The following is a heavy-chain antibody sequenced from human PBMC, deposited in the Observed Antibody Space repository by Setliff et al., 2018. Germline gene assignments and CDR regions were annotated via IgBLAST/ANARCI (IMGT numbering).Heavy chain of an antibody. D-gene: IGHD1-26*01. CDR2: IHYSGST. CDR1: GDSISGDY. J-gene: IGHJ6*03. V-gene: IGHV4-59*08. CDR3: ARAPPNRYSGSYEYFYMDV. Sequence: SETLSLTCTVSGDSISGDYWSWIRQPPGKGLEWIGFIHYSGSTNYNPSLKSRVTISLDTPKNQFSLKVSSVTAADTAVYYCARAPPNRYSGSYEYFYMDVWGKGTTVTVSS.